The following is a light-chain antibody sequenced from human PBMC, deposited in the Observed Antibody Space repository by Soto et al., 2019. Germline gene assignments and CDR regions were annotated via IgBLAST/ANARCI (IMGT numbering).Light chain of an antibody. CDR1: SSNIGAGYD. Sequence: QSVLTQPPSVSGAPGQRVTISCTGSSSNIGAGYDVHWYKRLTGTDPKVLIYNNNNRPSGVPDRFSGSKSGTSASLAITGLKAEDDADYYCQSYDSSLRGSYVFGTGTKLTVI. J-gene: IGLJ1*01. CDR2: NNN. V-gene: IGLV1-40*01. CDR3: QSYDSSLRGSYV.